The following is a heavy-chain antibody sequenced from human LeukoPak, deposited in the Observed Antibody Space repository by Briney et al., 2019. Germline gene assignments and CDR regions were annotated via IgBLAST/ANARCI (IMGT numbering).Heavy chain of an antibody. CDR2: ISPSGDIK. CDR3: AKDDAWLQYND. CDR1: GFTFSRHG. V-gene: IGHV3-23*01. D-gene: IGHD5-24*01. J-gene: IGHJ4*02. Sequence: GGSLRLSCVASGFTFSRHGMNWVRQAPGKGLEWVSGISPSGDIKYYVDSVKGRFTFSRDNSKNTLYLQINSLRDEDTAVYYCAKDDAWLQYNDWGQGTLATVSS.